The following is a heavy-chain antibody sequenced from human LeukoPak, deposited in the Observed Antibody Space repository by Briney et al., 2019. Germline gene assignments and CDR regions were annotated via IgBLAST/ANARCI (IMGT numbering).Heavy chain of an antibody. CDR1: GFTFNTYW. Sequence: PGGSLRLSCAASGFTFNTYWMHWVRQAPGKGLVWVSQINPDGSQTNYADSVTGRFTISRDNAKNTLYLQMNSLRAEDTAVYYCARDPVRRDSYWGQGTLVTVSS. V-gene: IGHV3-74*01. D-gene: IGHD3-10*01. J-gene: IGHJ4*02. CDR2: INPDGSQT. CDR3: ARDPVRRDSY.